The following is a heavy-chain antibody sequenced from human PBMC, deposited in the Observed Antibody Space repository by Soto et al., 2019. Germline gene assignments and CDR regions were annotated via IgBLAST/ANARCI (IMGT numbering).Heavy chain of an antibody. V-gene: IGHV1-69*06. CDR3: ARGGGYYCSGGSCYSSAAFDI. D-gene: IGHD2-15*01. CDR2: IIPIFGTA. Sequence: SVKVSCKASGGTFSSYASSWVRQAPGQGLEWMGGIIPIFGTANYAQKFQGRVTITADKSTSTAYMELSSLRSEDTAVYYCARGGGYYCSGGSCYSSAAFDIWGQGTMVTVSS. CDR1: GGTFSSYA. J-gene: IGHJ3*02.